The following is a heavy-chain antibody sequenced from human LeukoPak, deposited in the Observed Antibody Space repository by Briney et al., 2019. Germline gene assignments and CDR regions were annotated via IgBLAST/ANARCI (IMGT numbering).Heavy chain of an antibody. CDR3: ARAPKPDYDSSGYYYLPYYYYMDV. V-gene: IGHV1-2*02. CDR2: INPNSGGT. D-gene: IGHD3-22*01. J-gene: IGHJ6*03. CDR1: GYTFTSYY. Sequence: ASAKFSCKASGYTFTSYYMHWVRQAPGQGLEWMGWINPNSGGTNYAQKVQGRVTMTRDTSISTAYMELSRLRSDDTAVYYCARAPKPDYDSSGYYYLPYYYYMDVWGKGTTVTVSS.